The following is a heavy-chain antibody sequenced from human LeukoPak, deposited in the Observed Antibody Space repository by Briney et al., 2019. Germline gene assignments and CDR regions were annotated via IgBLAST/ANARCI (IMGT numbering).Heavy chain of an antibody. CDR3: TKGSSYNWNLFDH. J-gene: IGHJ4*02. CDR1: GGSMSDFY. Sequence: SETLSLTCTVSGGSMSDFYWSWIRQPAGKGLEWIGRISASGTTDYNPSLKRRLAMSVDTSKNQVSLRLSSVTAADTAMYYCTKGSSYNWNLFDHWGQGALVTVSS. D-gene: IGHD1-20*01. CDR2: ISASGTT. V-gene: IGHV4-4*07.